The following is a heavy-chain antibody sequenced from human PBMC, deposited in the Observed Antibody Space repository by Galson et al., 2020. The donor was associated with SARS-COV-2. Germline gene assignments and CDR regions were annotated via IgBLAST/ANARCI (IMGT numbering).Heavy chain of an antibody. V-gene: IGHV4-39*01. CDR2: INFRGTT. CDR1: GGSIISSSHY. J-gene: IGHJ4*02. CDR3: ARRGSSGYYQLLFYLDC. D-gene: IGHD3-22*01. Sequence: SETLSLTCPVSGGSIISSSHYWVWIRQPPGKGLEWVWPINFRGTTFYNPSLNSRVTISVDTSKNQFSLKLSSVTAADTAVYFCARRGSSGYYQLLFYLDCWGQGGLVTVSS.